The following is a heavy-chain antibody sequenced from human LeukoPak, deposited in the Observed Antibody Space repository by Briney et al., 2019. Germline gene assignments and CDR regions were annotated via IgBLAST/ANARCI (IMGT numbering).Heavy chain of an antibody. Sequence: PGGSLRLSCAASGFTVSSNYMSWVRQAPGKGLEWVSAISGSGGSTYYADSVKGRFTISRDNSKNTLYLQMNSLRAEDTAVYYCAKDVSFSGYDWSWGQGTLVTVSS. J-gene: IGHJ4*02. CDR1: GFTVSSNY. V-gene: IGHV3-23*01. CDR3: AKDVSFSGYDWS. D-gene: IGHD5-12*01. CDR2: ISGSGGST.